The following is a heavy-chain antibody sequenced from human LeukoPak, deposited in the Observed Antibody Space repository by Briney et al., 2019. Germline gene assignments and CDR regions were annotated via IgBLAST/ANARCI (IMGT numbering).Heavy chain of an antibody. CDR3: ARAGNRNYYFDY. J-gene: IGHJ4*02. D-gene: IGHD1-7*01. Sequence: GGSLRLSCAASGFTFSSYSMSWVRQAPGKGLEWVSSISSSSSYIYYADSVKGRFTISRDNAKNSLYLQMNSLRAEDTAVYYCARAGNRNYYFDYWGQGTPVTVSS. CDR2: ISSSSSYI. V-gene: IGHV3-21*01. CDR1: GFTFSSYS.